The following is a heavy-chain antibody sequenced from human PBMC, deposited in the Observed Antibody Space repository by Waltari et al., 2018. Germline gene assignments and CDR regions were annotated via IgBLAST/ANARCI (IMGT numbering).Heavy chain of an antibody. CDR1: GYSFTSYW. CDR3: ARRIAVAGTGPLEGWFDP. D-gene: IGHD6-19*01. J-gene: IGHJ5*02. Sequence: EVQLVQSGAEVKKPGESLKISCKGSGYSFTSYWIGWVRQMPGKGLEWMGIIYPGDSDTRYSPSFQGQVTISADKSISTAYLQWSSLKASDTAMYYCARRIAVAGTGPLEGWFDPWGQGTLVTVSS. V-gene: IGHV5-51*01. CDR2: IYPGDSDT.